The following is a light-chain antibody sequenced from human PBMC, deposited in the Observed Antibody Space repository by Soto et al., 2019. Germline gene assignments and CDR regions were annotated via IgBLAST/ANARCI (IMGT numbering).Light chain of an antibody. CDR3: QQYGSSPFT. CDR2: DAS. CDR1: QSVTSNY. Sequence: EIVLTQSPGTLSLSPGERATLSCSSSQSVTSNYLAWHQQKPGQAPRLLIYDASTRATGIPDRFSGSGSGTDFNLTISRLEPEDFAVYYCQQYGSSPFTFGPGTKVDIK. J-gene: IGKJ3*01. V-gene: IGKV3-20*01.